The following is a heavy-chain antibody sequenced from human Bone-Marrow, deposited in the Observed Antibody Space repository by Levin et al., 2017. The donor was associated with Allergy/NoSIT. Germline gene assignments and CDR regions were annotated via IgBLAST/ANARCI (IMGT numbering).Heavy chain of an antibody. Sequence: SQTLSLTCGVSGYSISSGYYWAWIRQPPGKGLEWIGSIYHSGSTNYNRSLKSRVTISVDTSKNQFSLKLNSVTAADTAVYYCARSGKYDFWSGFSNNWFDPWGQGSLVTVSS. V-gene: IGHV4-38-2*01. CDR2: IYHSGST. D-gene: IGHD3-3*01. CDR1: GYSISSGYY. CDR3: ARSGKYDFWSGFSNNWFDP. J-gene: IGHJ5*02.